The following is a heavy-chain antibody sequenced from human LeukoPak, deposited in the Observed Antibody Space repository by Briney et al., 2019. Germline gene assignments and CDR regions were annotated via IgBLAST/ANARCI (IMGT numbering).Heavy chain of an antibody. CDR3: ARDTSFAVGATLDF. V-gene: IGHV3-30*04. D-gene: IGHD1-26*01. CDR2: VSYDGSNK. Sequence: QPGRSLRLSCAASGFTFSSYAMHWVRQAPGKGLEWVAVVSYDGSNKYYANSVKGRFTISRDKSKNTLHLQMNSLRAEDTAIYYCARDTSFAVGATLDFWGQETLVTVSS. J-gene: IGHJ4*02. CDR1: GFTFSSYA.